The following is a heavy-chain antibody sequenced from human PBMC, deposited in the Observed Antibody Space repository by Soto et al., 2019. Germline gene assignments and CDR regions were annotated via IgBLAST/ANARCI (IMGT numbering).Heavy chain of an antibody. J-gene: IGHJ4*02. CDR3: ARDAIRGYTGYDDFDY. CDR2: INAGNGNT. CDR1: GYIFTSYG. Sequence: QVQLVQSGAEVTKRGASVKVSCKASGYIFTSYGLHWVRQAPGQGLEWMGYINAGNGNTKYSQKYQGRVTISRDTSATTVYMDLSSLRPEDTAVYYCARDAIRGYTGYDDFDYWGQGTLVTVSS. D-gene: IGHD5-12*01. V-gene: IGHV1-3*01.